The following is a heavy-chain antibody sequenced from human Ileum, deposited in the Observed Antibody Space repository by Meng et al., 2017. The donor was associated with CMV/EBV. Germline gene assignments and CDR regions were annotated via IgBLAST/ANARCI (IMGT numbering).Heavy chain of an antibody. V-gene: IGHV1-18*01. CDR1: GYAFTIFG. CDR2: ISAKDGYT. CDR3: ARAGAELTAHLDF. D-gene: IGHD1-26*01. Sequence: QVCLWQSGGGVKNPVASVKVSCKASGYAFTIFGISWVRQAPGQVLEWMGWISAKDGYTKYAQQFHDRVTMTTDTSTSTAYMELRSLRSDDTAVYYCARAGAELTAHLDFWGQGTLVTVSS. J-gene: IGHJ4*02.